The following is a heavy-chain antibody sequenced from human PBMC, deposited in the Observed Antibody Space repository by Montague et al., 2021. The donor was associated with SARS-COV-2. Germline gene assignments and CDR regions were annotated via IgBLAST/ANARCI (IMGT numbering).Heavy chain of an antibody. V-gene: IGHV4-59*11. CDR1: GGSMSDHY. D-gene: IGHD3-10*01. CDR3: ARAVSVRRAVNWFDP. Sequence: SETLSLTCTVSGGSMSDHYWAWIRQPPGKGLEWLAYIYYSGGIXSXASXXXRVSMSVDTSKNQFSLKLTSVTAAGTAVYYCARAVSVRRAVNWFDPWGQGTLVTVSS. CDR2: IYYSGGI. J-gene: IGHJ5*02.